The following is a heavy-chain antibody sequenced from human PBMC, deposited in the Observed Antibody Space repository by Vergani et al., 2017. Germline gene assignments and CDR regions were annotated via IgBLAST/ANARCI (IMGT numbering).Heavy chain of an antibody. CDR3: ARSYSGSYRIDY. V-gene: IGHV2-26*01. D-gene: IGHD1-26*01. CDR2: IFSNDEK. Sequence: QVTLKESGPVLVKPTETLTLTCTVSGFSLSNARMGVSWIRQPPGKALEWLAHIFSNDEKSYSTSLKSRLTISKDTSKSQVVLTMTNMDPVDTATYYCARSYSGSYRIDYWGQGTLVTVSS. CDR1: GFSLSNARMG. J-gene: IGHJ4*02.